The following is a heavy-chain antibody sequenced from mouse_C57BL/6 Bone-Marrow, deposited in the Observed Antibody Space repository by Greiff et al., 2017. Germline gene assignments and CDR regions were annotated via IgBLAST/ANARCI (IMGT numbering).Heavy chain of an antibody. CDR2: IYPGDGDT. J-gene: IGHJ4*01. V-gene: IGHV1-82*01. D-gene: IGHD2-2*01. Sequence: QVQLKESGPELVKPGASVKISCKASGYAFSSSWMNWVKQRPGKGLEWIGRIYPGDGDTNYNGKFKGKATLTADKSSSTAYMQLSSLTSEDSAVYFCARKWLRRYYAMDYWGQGTSVTVSS. CDR3: ARKWLRRYYAMDY. CDR1: GYAFSSSW.